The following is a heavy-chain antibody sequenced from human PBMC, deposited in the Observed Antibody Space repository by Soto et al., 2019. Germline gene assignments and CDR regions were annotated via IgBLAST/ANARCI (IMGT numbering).Heavy chain of an antibody. CDR3: ARARQLVGAWWYYYCGMDV. V-gene: IGHV4-34*01. CDR2: INHSGST. Sequence: QVQLQQWGAGLLKPSETLSLTCAVYSGSFSGYYWSWIRQPPGKGLEWIGEINHSGSTNYNPSLKSRVTISVGTAKNQFSLKLRSVTAADTAVYYCARARQLVGAWWYYYCGMDVWGQGTTVTVSS. D-gene: IGHD6-13*01. J-gene: IGHJ6*02. CDR1: SGSFSGYY.